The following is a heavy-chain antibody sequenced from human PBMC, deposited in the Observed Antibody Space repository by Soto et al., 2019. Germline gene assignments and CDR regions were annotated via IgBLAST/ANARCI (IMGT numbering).Heavy chain of an antibody. CDR2: INPSCGST. D-gene: IGHD5-18*01. CDR1: GYTFTKYF. J-gene: IGHJ4*02. CDR3: ARVPLGYAGDY. Sequence: ASVKLSWKASGYTFTKYFLQWVRQAPGQGLECMGIINPSCGSTNYAQKFQGRVTMTSXTXXSXXXMXLKXLTXEDTAIYYYARVPLGYAGDYWGKGILVTGFS. V-gene: IGHV1-46*01.